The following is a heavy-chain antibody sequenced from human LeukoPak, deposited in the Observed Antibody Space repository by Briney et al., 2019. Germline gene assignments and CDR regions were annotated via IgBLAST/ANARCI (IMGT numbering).Heavy chain of an antibody. J-gene: IGHJ4*02. Sequence: GGSLRLSCAASGFTFSSYAMSWVRQAPGKGLEWVSAISGSGGSTYYADSVKGRFTISRDNSKNTLYLQMNSLRAGDTAVYYCAKVVREQWLAQSPFDYWGQGTLVTVSS. D-gene: IGHD6-19*01. CDR3: AKVVREQWLAQSPFDY. V-gene: IGHV3-23*01. CDR2: ISGSGGST. CDR1: GFTFSSYA.